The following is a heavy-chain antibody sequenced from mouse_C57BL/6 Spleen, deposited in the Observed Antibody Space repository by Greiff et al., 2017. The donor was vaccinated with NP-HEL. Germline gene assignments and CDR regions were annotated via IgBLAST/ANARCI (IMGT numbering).Heavy chain of an antibody. CDR2: LHPSDSDT. CDR3: AICYYGSSYDYAMDY. J-gene: IGHJ4*01. D-gene: IGHD1-1*01. V-gene: IGHV1-74*01. Sequence: QVQLKQPGAELVKPGASVKVSCKASGYTFTSYWMHWVKQRPGQGLEWIGRLHPSDSDTNYNQKFKGKATLTVDKSSSTAYMQLSSLTSEDSAVYYCAICYYGSSYDYAMDYWGQGTSVTVSS. CDR1: GYTFTSYW.